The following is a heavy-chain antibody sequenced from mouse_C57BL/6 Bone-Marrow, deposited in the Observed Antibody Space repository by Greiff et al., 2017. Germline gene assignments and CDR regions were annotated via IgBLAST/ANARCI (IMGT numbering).Heavy chain of an antibody. J-gene: IGHJ2*01. Sequence: EVQLQQSGPELVKPGASVKIPCKASGYTFTDYNMDWVKQSHGKSLEWIGDINPNNGGTIYNQKFKGKATLTVDKSSSTAYMELRSLTSEDTAVYYCARRWDGFDYWGQGTTLTVSS. CDR2: INPNNGGT. V-gene: IGHV1-18*01. CDR3: ARRWDGFDY. CDR1: GYTFTDYN. D-gene: IGHD4-1*01.